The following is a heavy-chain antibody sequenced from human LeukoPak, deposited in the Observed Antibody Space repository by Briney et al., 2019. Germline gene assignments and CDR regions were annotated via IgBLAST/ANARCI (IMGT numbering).Heavy chain of an antibody. V-gene: IGHV4-38-2*02. CDR3: AKSNGYGLVDI. D-gene: IGHD3-10*01. Sequence: SETLSLTCNVSGYSLSSGYYWGWIRQPPGKGLQWIGTIYHSGSTYFNPSLKSRVTISVDTSKNQFSLKVNSVTAADTAVYYCAKSNGYGLVDIWGQGTMVTVSS. J-gene: IGHJ3*02. CDR2: IYHSGST. CDR1: GYSLSSGYY.